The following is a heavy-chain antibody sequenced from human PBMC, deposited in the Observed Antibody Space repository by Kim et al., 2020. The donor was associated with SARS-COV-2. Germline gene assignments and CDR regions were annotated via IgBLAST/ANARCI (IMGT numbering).Heavy chain of an antibody. D-gene: IGHD2-21*01. CDR1: GGSFSNYY. CDR2: INHSGNT. J-gene: IGHJ4*02. CDR3: ARIEGFDFVY. Sequence: SETLSLTCAVYGGSFSNYYWSWIRQSPGKGLEWIGEINHSGNTNYNPSLKSRVTISVDTSKNQFSLKLSSVTAADTAVYYCARIEGFDFVYWGQGTLVTV. V-gene: IGHV4-34*01.